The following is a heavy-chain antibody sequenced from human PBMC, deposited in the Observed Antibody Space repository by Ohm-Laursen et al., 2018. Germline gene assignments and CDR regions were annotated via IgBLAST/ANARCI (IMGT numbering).Heavy chain of an antibody. V-gene: IGHV3-7*01. CDR3: ARDWIAAAGYYYGLDV. D-gene: IGHD6-13*01. CDR1: GFTFSSYW. CDR2: IKQDGSQK. Sequence: SLRLSCAASGFTFSSYWMSWVRQAPGKGLEWVANIKQDGSQKNYVDSVKGRFTISRDNAKNSLYLQMNSLRDEDTAVYYCARDWIAAAGYYYGLDVWGQGTTVTVSS. J-gene: IGHJ6*02.